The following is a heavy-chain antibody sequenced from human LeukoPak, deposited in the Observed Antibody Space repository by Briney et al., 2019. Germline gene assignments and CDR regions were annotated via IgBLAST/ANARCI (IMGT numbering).Heavy chain of an antibody. CDR3: ARVVADGSTYYFDY. D-gene: IGHD5-24*01. CDR2: IYPGDPDT. Sequence: GESLKISCQGSGYSFTTYWIAWVRHMPRKGREWMGIIYPGDPDTRYSPSFQGQVTISADKSISTAYLHWSSLKAPDNAMYYCARVVADGSTYYFDYWGQGTLVTVSS. J-gene: IGHJ4*02. CDR1: GYSFTTYW. V-gene: IGHV5-51*01.